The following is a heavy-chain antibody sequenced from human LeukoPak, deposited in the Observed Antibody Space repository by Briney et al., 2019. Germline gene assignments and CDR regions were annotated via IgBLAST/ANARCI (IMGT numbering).Heavy chain of an antibody. V-gene: IGHV4-59*01. CDR1: GGSMSNYY. CDR2: MFYTGSG. CDR3: ATNLPGYSYGYWVA. D-gene: IGHD5-18*01. J-gene: IGHJ5*02. Sequence: TTSETLSLTCTVSGGSMSNYYWNWIRQPPGKGLEWIGYMFYTGSGKYNPSLKSRVTTSVDTSKRQISLKLTSVTTADTAVYYCATNLPGYSYGYWVAWGQGTLVTVSS.